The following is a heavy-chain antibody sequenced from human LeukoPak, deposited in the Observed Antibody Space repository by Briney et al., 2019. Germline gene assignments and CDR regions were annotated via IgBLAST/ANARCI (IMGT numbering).Heavy chain of an antibody. D-gene: IGHD6-25*01. CDR1: GFTFSNFA. Sequence: GGSLRLSCAASGFTFSNFAMSWVRQAPGKGLEWVSTIGTSAGSTHYADSVKGRFTISRDNSKNTLYLQMNSLRAEDTAVYHCAKAGFSFPFDSWGQGTLVTVSS. J-gene: IGHJ5*01. CDR3: AKAGFSFPFDS. CDR2: IGTSAGST. V-gene: IGHV3-23*01.